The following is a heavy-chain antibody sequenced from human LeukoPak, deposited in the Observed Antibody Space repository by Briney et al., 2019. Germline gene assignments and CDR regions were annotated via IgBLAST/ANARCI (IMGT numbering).Heavy chain of an antibody. CDR1: GSTFSSYA. D-gene: IGHD1-26*01. CDR3: AKDPISGSSHYYYYYGMDV. CDR2: ISGSGGST. V-gene: IGHV3-23*01. J-gene: IGHJ6*02. Sequence: GGSLRLSCAASGSTFSSYAMSWVRQAPGKGLEWVSAISGSGGSTYYADSVKGRFTISRDNSKNTLYLQMNSLRAEDTAVYYCAKDPISGSSHYYYYYGMDVWGQGTTVTVSS.